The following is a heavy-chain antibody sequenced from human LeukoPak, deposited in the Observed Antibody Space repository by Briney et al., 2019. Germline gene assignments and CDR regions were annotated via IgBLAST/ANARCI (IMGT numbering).Heavy chain of an antibody. V-gene: IGHV4-34*01. CDR3: ASLIAATHDY. CDR2: INHSGST. J-gene: IGHJ4*02. CDR1: GGSFSDYY. D-gene: IGHD2-15*01. Sequence: PSETLSLTCAVYGGSFSDYYWSWIRQPPGKGLEWIGEINHSGSTSYNPSLKSRVTISVDTSKNQFSLQLTSVTAADTAVYYCASLIAATHDYWGQGTLVTVSS.